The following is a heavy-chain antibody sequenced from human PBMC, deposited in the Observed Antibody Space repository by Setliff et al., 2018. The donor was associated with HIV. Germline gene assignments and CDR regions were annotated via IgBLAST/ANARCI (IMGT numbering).Heavy chain of an antibody. D-gene: IGHD3-3*01. Sequence: PSETLSLTCTVSGGSISNSNYFWGWIRQPPGKGLEWIGRIYSSGSTYYQPSLQDRVSMSIDSSKNHFSLSLRYVTAADTAVYYCARSFSGRYFWSGYYTGPDPKGENAFDIWSQGTMVTVSS. V-gene: IGHV4-39*02. CDR2: IYSSGST. CDR1: GGSISNSNYF. CDR3: ARSFSGRYFWSGYYTGPDPKGENAFDI. J-gene: IGHJ3*02.